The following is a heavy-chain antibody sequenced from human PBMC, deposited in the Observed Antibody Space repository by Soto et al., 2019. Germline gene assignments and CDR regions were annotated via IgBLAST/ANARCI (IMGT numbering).Heavy chain of an antibody. J-gene: IGHJ4*02. D-gene: IGHD2-15*01. V-gene: IGHV3-30-3*01. Sequence: QVQLVESGGGVVQPGRSLRLSCAASGFTFSSYAMHWVRQAPGKGLEWVAVISYDGSNKYYADSVKGRFTISRDNSKNTLCLQMNSLRAEDTAVYYCARDHTGYCSGGSCPFIDYWGQGTLVTVSS. CDR3: ARDHTGYCSGGSCPFIDY. CDR1: GFTFSSYA. CDR2: ISYDGSNK.